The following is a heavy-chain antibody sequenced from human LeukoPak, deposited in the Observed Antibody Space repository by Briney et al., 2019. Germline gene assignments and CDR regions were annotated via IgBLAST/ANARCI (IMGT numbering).Heavy chain of an antibody. CDR1: GDSLSGYY. J-gene: IGHJ4*02. Sequence: PSETLSLTCTVSGDSLSGYYWSWIRQPPGKELEWIGYIYYSGSTNYNPSLKSRVTISVDTSKNQFSLKLSSVTAADTAIYYCASTNRLTFDYWGQGTLVTVSS. CDR2: IYYSGST. V-gene: IGHV4-59*01. CDR3: ASTNRLTFDY. D-gene: IGHD2-8*01.